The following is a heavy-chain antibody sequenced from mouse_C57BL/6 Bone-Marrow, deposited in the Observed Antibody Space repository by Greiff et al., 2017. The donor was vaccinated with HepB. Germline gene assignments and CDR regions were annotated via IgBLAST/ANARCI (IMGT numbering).Heavy chain of an antibody. CDR1: GYTFTSYW. CDR2: IHPNSGST. Sequence: QVHVKQPGAELVKPGASVKLSCKASGYTFTSYWMHWVKQRPGQGLEWIGMIHPNSGSTNYNEKFKSKATLTVDKSSSTAYMQLSSLTSEDSAVYYCEGDGFAYWGQGTLVTVSA. D-gene: IGHD3-3*01. CDR3: EGDGFAY. J-gene: IGHJ3*01. V-gene: IGHV1-64*01.